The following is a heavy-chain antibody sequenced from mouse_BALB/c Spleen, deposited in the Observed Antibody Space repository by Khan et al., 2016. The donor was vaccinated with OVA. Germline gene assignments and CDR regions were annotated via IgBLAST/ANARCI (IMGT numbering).Heavy chain of an antibody. CDR3: ARWNYYGYYFDD. Sequence: EVQLLETGPGLVKPSQSLSLTCTVTGYSITSGYAWNWIRQFPGNKLEWMGYISYSGGTCYNPSLKRRISIPRDTSKNQFFLQLNSVTTEDTATYYSARWNYYGYYFDDWGQGTTLTVST. V-gene: IGHV3-2*02. CDR2: ISYSGGT. D-gene: IGHD1-1*01. J-gene: IGHJ2*01. CDR1: GYSITSGYA.